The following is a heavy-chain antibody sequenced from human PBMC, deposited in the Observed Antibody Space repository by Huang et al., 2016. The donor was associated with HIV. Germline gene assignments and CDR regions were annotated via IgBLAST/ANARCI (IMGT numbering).Heavy chain of an antibody. D-gene: IGHD1-20*01. CDR2: IYHSGST. V-gene: IGHV4-39*01. Sequence: QLQLQESGPGLVKPSETLSLPCTVSGGSISSSGYYWGWIRQPPGKGLEWIGSIYHSGSTYDNPSLRSRITIFRDTSKIQVSLKLKSVTAADTAVYYCATNNWNDSYYYFMDVWGKGTTVTVSS. CDR3: ATNNWNDSYYYFMDV. J-gene: IGHJ6*03. CDR1: GGSISSSGYY.